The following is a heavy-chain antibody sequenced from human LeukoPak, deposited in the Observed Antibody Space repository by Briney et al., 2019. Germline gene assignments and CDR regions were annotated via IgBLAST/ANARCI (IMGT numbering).Heavy chain of an antibody. D-gene: IGHD6-13*01. V-gene: IGHV4-59*01. J-gene: IGHJ2*01. CDR1: GGSIRSYY. CDR3: ARVYYSNSYDYWYFDL. Sequence: SETLSLTCTVSGGSIRSYYWSWIRQPPGKGLEWIAYIYCSGSTNYNPSLKSRVTISVDTSKNQFSLKLSSVTAADTAVYYCARVYYSNSYDYWYFDLWGRGTLVTVSS. CDR2: IYCSGST.